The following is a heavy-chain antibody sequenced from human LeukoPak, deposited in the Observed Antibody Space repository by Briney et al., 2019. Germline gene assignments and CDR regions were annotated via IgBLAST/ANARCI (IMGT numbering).Heavy chain of an antibody. V-gene: IGHV5-51*01. CDR3: ARRPGYGGNYFDY. CDR1: GYSFTNYW. CDR2: IYPGDSKT. D-gene: IGHD4-23*01. J-gene: IGHJ4*02. Sequence: GESLKISCKGSGYSFTNYWIGWVRQMPGKGLEWMGIIYPGDSKTRYSPPFQGQVTISADKSVSTAYLQWSSLKASYTAMYYCARRPGYGGNYFDYWGQGTLVTVSS.